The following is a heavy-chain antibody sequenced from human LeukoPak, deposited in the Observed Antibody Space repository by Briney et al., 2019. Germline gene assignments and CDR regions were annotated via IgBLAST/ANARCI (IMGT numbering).Heavy chain of an antibody. CDR3: AKGGSLWDVDAFDI. V-gene: IGHV3-30*02. CDR1: GFTFSSYG. D-gene: IGHD1-26*01. J-gene: IGHJ3*02. Sequence: GGSLRLSCAASGFTFSSYGMHWVRQAPGKGLEWVAFIRYDGSNKYYADSVKGRFTISRDNSKNTLYLQMNSLRAEDTAVYYCAKGGSLWDVDAFDIWGQGTMVTVSS. CDR2: IRYDGSNK.